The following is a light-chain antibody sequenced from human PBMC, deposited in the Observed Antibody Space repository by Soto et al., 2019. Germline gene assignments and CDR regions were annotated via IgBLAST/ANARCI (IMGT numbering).Light chain of an antibody. V-gene: IGKV3-20*01. CDR2: GAS. CDR1: QSVSSSY. J-gene: IGKJ3*01. CDR3: QQYGSSLFT. Sequence: EIVLTQSPGTLSLSPGERATLSCRASQSVSSSYLARYQQKPEQAPSLLIYGASSRATGIPYRFSSRGSRTAFTLTISRLEPDDFAVYYCQQYGSSLFTFGPGTKVDIK.